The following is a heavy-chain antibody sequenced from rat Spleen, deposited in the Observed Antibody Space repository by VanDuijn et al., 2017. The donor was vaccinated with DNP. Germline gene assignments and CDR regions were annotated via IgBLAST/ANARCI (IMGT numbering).Heavy chain of an antibody. CDR1: GFTFSDYY. CDR3: ARYSVRRLWDY. J-gene: IGHJ2*01. D-gene: IGHD1-11*01. CDR2: INYDGRGT. Sequence: EVQLVESGGDLVQPGRSLKLSCAASGFTFSDYYMAWVRQAPTKGLEWVAYINYDGRGTYNGDSVKGRFTISRDNAKSTLYLQINSLRSEDMATYYCARYSVRRLWDYWGQGVMVTVSS. V-gene: IGHV5-22*01.